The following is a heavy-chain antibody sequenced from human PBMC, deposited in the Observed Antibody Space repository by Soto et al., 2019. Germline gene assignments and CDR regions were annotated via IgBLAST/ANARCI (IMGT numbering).Heavy chain of an antibody. J-gene: IGHJ6*02. V-gene: IGHV1-2*04. Sequence: QVQLVQSGAEVKKPGASVKVSCKASGYTFIDYYIHWVRQAPGQGLEWMGWVNPNSGDTNYAQKFKGWVTITRDTSITTAYMELSRMTSDDTAVYFWARDSRGGYYYYGMDVWGQGTTVTVSS. D-gene: IGHD3-3*01. CDR3: ARDSRGGYYYYGMDV. CDR2: VNPNSGDT. CDR1: GYTFIDYY.